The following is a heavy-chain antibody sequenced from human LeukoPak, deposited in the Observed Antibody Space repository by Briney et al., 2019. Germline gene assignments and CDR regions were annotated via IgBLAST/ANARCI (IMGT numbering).Heavy chain of an antibody. CDR1: GFTVSSNY. Sequence: GGSLRLSCAASGFTVSSNYMSWVRQAPGKGLEWVSVIYSGGSTYYADSVKGRFTISRDNAKNSLYLQMNSLRAEDTAVYYCARVVGGYSSSWNYYYGMDVWGQGTTVTVSS. J-gene: IGHJ6*02. V-gene: IGHV3-53*01. CDR3: ARVVGGYSSSWNYYYGMDV. CDR2: IYSGGST. D-gene: IGHD6-13*01.